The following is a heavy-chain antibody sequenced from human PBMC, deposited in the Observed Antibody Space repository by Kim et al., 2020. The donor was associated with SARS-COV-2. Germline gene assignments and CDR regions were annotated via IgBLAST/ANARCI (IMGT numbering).Heavy chain of an antibody. Sequence: QKFQGRVTMTRDTSTSTVYMELSSLRSEDTAVYYCARDHGLIYYYYGMDVWGQGTTVTVSS. J-gene: IGHJ6*02. CDR3: ARDHGLIYYYYGMDV. V-gene: IGHV1-46*01.